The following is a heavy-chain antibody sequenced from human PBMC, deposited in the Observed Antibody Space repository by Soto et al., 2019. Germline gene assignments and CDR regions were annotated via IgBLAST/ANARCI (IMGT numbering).Heavy chain of an antibody. CDR3: ARGRSVYYDFWSGPMGGAVDI. D-gene: IGHD3-3*01. Sequence: PSETLSLTCAVYGGSFSGYYWSWIRQPPGKGLEWIGEINHSGSTNYNPSLKSRVTISVDTSKNQFSLKLSSVTAADTAVYYCARGRSVYYDFWSGPMGGAVDIWGQGTMVT. J-gene: IGHJ3*02. CDR1: GGSFSGYY. CDR2: INHSGST. V-gene: IGHV4-34*01.